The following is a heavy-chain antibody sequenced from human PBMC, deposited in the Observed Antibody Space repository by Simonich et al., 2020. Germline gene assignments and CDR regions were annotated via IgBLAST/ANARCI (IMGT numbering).Heavy chain of an antibody. CDR1: GYTFTSCG. V-gene: IGHV1-18*01. J-gene: IGHJ4*02. D-gene: IGHD2-15*01. CDR2: ISASHGNT. Sequence: QVQLVQSGAEVKKPGASVKVSCKASGYTFTSCGISWVRQAPGKGLEWMGWISASHGNTNEAEKLQGRGTMTTDKSTSTADMELRSLRSDDTAVYYCARYCSGGSCYSDYWGQGTLVTVSS. CDR3: ARYCSGGSCYSDY.